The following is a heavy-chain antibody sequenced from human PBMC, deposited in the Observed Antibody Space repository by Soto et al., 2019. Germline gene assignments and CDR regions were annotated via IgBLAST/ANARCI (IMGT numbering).Heavy chain of an antibody. Sequence: PSETLRLPCTVAGGSISSYDWSWIRQPPGKGLEWIGYIYYSGSTNYNPSLKSRVTISVDTSKNQFSLKLSSVTAADTAVYYCARTPGDILTGYYPASFDYWGQGTLVTVSS. CDR1: GGSISSYD. V-gene: IGHV4-59*12. CDR2: IYYSGST. D-gene: IGHD3-9*01. J-gene: IGHJ4*02. CDR3: ARTPGDILTGYYPASFDY.